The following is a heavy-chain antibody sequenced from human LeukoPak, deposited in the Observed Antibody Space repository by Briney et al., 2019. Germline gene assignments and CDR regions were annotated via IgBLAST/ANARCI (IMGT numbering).Heavy chain of an antibody. CDR2: ISSSSSMI. J-gene: IGHJ6*03. D-gene: IGHD4-17*01. CDR3: AKIPYGDYVLDYYYYMDV. CDR1: GFTFSRYR. Sequence: PGGSLRLSCAASGFTFSRYRMNWVRQAPGKGLEWVSYISSSSSMIYNADSVKGRFTISRDNAKNSLYLQMNSLRAEDTAVYYCAKIPYGDYVLDYYYYMDVWGKGTTVTISS. V-gene: IGHV3-48*01.